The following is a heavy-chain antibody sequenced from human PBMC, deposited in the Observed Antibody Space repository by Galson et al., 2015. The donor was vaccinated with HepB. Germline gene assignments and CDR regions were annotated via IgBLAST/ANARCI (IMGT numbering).Heavy chain of an antibody. Sequence: SLRLSCAASGFNFGNHAMHWVRQAPGKGLEWVSGISWNNGDIGYADSVEGQFTISRDNAKNSLYLQMNSLRVEDTALYHCAKGPGIAVAKRYFDYCGQGTLVTVSS. CDR3: AKGPGIAVAKRYFDY. CDR1: GFNFGNHA. D-gene: IGHD6-19*01. J-gene: IGHJ4*02. V-gene: IGHV3-9*01. CDR2: ISWNNGDI.